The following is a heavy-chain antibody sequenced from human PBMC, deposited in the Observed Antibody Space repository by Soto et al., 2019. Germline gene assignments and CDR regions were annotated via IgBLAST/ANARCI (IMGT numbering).Heavy chain of an antibody. CDR2: INAGNGNT. Sequence: SVKVSCEASGYTYDIYAMHWVRQAPGQRLEWMGWINAGNGNTKYSQKFQGRVTITRDTSASTAYMELSSLRSEDTAVYYCARGGEPIDYWGQGTLVTVSS. D-gene: IGHD2-21*01. CDR1: GYTYDIYA. CDR3: ARGGEPIDY. V-gene: IGHV1-3*01. J-gene: IGHJ4*02.